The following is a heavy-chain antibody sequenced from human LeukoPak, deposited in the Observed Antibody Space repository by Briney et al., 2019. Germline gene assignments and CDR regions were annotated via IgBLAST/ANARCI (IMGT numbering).Heavy chain of an antibody. V-gene: IGHV1-69*05. CDR3: ARNRGYSYGSDYYYMDV. D-gene: IGHD5-18*01. CDR1: GGTFSSYA. Sequence: ASVKVSCKASGGTFSSYAISWARQAPGQGLEWMGGIIPIFGTANYAQKFQGRVTITTDESTSTAYMELSSLRSEDTAVYYCARNRGYSYGSDYYYMDVWGKGTTVTVSS. J-gene: IGHJ6*03. CDR2: IIPIFGTA.